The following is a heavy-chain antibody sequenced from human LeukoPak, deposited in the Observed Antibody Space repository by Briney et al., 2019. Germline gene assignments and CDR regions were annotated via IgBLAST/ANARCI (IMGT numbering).Heavy chain of an antibody. Sequence: SETLSLTCAVYGGSFSGYYWSWIRQPPGKGLEWSGEINHSGSTNYNPSLKSRVTISVDTSKNQVSLKLSSLTAADTAVYYCARSPRSEYFYGSGSLLYGMDVWGQGTTVTVSS. CDR3: ARSPRSEYFYGSGSLLYGMDV. J-gene: IGHJ6*02. CDR1: GGSFSGYY. D-gene: IGHD3-10*01. V-gene: IGHV4-34*01. CDR2: INHSGST.